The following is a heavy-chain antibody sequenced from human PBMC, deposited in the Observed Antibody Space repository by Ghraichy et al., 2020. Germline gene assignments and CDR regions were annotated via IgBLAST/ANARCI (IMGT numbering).Heavy chain of an antibody. Sequence: SETLSLTCAVSDYSISSGYYWGWIRQPPGKGLEWVASIYKSGATYYNPSLKSRVTILIDTSRNDFSLKLSSVTAADTAVYHCAGVTGAGYVVYWGQGTLVSVSS. V-gene: IGHV4-38-2*01. CDR2: IYKSGAT. D-gene: IGHD6-13*01. CDR1: DYSISSGYY. CDR3: AGVTGAGYVVY. J-gene: IGHJ4*02.